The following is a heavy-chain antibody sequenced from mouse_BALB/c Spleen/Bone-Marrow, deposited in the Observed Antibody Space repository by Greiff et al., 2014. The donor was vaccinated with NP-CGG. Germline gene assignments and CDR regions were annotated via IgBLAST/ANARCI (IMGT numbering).Heavy chain of an antibody. V-gene: IGHV5-4*02. CDR2: ISDGGSYT. D-gene: IGHD2-14*01. CDR1: GSTFSDYY. J-gene: IGHJ4*01. Sequence: EVQVVESGGGLVKPGGSLKLSCAASGSTFSDYYMYWVRQTPEKRLEWVAIISDGGSYTYYPDSVKGRFTISRDNAKNNLYLQMSSLKSDDTAMYYCARDRAYYRYDGYYYAMDYWGQGASVTVSS. CDR3: ARDRAYYRYDGYYYAMDY.